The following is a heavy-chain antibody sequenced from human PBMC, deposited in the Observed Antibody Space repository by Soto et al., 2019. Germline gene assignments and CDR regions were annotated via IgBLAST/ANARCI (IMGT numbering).Heavy chain of an antibody. V-gene: IGHV3-23*01. CDR2: FSGRSGDT. CDR3: ARDSSAWPNYFDS. Sequence: PGGSLRLSCVAFGFSISTHALTWVAQAPGKGLEWVSSFSGRSGDTYYAASVKGRFTISGDSSKNTVILQMNNLRADDTAVYYCARDSSAWPNYFDSWGQGIQVTVSS. J-gene: IGHJ4*02. D-gene: IGHD6-19*01. CDR1: GFSISTHA.